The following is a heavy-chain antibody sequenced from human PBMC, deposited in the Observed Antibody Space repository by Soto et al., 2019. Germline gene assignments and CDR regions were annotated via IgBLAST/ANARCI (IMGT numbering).Heavy chain of an antibody. J-gene: IGHJ6*02. V-gene: IGHV5-51*01. Sequence: PGESLKISCKGSGYSFTSYWIGWVRQMPGKGLEWMGIIYPGDSDTRYSPSFQGQVTISADKSISTAYLQWSSLKASDTAMYYCARSRWFPNTVYYYYGMDVWGQGTTVTVSS. CDR2: IYPGDSDT. CDR1: GYSFTSYW. CDR3: ARSRWFPNTVYYYYGMDV. D-gene: IGHD3-10*01.